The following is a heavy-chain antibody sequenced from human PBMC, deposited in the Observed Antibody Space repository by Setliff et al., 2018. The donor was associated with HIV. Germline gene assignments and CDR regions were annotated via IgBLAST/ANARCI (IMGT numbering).Heavy chain of an antibody. CDR2: AYTGGST. D-gene: IGHD6-13*01. CDR1: GVTISSHF. J-gene: IGHJ4*02. V-gene: IGHV4-4*07. Sequence: SETLSLTCSVSGVTISSHFWTWIRQPAGKGLEWIGRAYTGGSTNYNPSLKSRVSMSVDTSKNQFYLHLSSVTAADTAIYYCARTYSSNWYIDYWGQGTLVTVSS. CDR3: ARTYSSNWYIDY.